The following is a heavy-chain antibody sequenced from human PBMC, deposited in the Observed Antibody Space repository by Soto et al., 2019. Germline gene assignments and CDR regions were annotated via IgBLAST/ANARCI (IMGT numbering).Heavy chain of an antibody. CDR1: GGSISSYH. Sequence: QVQLQESGPGLVKPSETLSLSCTVSGGSISSYHWSWIRQTPGKGLEWIGYVHYSWGSNYNPSLKSRVAISLDTSKSQFSLKLTSVTATDTAVYYCARQGFGALHGLVDGWGQGTTVTVSS. J-gene: IGHJ6*02. CDR3: ARQGFGALHGLVDG. CDR2: VHYSWGS. D-gene: IGHD3-10*01. V-gene: IGHV4-59*08.